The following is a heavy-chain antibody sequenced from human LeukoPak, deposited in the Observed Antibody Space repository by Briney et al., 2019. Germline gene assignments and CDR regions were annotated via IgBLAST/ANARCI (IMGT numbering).Heavy chain of an antibody. CDR2: ITWNGATT. V-gene: IGHV3-20*04. CDR1: GFTFDDYG. CDR3: ARDLFY. Sequence: GGSLRLSCLTSGFTFDDYGMNWVRQAPGKGLEWVSGITWNGATTVYADSVKGRFTISRDNAKNSLYLQMNSLKAEDTAFYYCARDLFYWGQGTLVTVSS. J-gene: IGHJ4*02.